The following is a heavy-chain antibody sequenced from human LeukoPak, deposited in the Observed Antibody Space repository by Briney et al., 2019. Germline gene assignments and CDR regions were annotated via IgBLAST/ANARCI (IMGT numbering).Heavy chain of an antibody. CDR1: GYTFTSYY. V-gene: IGHV1-46*01. Sequence: ASVKVSCKASGYTFTSYYMHWVRQAPGQGLEWMGIINPSGGSTSYAQKFQGRVTMTRDTSTSTVYMELSSLRSEDTAVYYCAREKTTKTYNFDWLRVYDPWGQGTLVTVSP. J-gene: IGHJ5*02. D-gene: IGHD3-9*01. CDR2: INPSGGST. CDR3: AREKTTKTYNFDWLRVYDP.